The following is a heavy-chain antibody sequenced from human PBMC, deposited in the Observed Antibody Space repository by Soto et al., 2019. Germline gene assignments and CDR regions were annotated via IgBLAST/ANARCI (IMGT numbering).Heavy chain of an antibody. D-gene: IGHD3-10*01. J-gene: IGHJ4*02. CDR3: ARRVVLSGDYFDY. CDR1: SGSISSSNW. CDR2: IYHSGST. Sequence: ETLSLTCAVSSGSISSSNWWSWVRQPPGKGLEWIGEIYHSGSTNYNPSLKSRVTISVDKSKNQFSLKLSSVTAADTAVYYCARRVVLSGDYFDYWGQGTLVTVS. V-gene: IGHV4-4*02.